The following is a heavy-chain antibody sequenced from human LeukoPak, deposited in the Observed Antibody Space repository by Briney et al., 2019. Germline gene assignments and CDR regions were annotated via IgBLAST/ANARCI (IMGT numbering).Heavy chain of an antibody. CDR1: GYTFTSYG. D-gene: IGHD4-23*01. J-gene: IGHJ4*02. CDR2: ISAYNGNT. Sequence: ASVKVSCKASGYTFTSYGISWVRQAPGQGLEWMGWISAYNGNTNYAQKLQGRVTMTTDTSTSTAYMELRSLRSDDTAVYYCARGFYGGSSGDAYYFDYWGQGTLVTVSS. V-gene: IGHV1-18*01. CDR3: ARGFYGGSSGDAYYFDY.